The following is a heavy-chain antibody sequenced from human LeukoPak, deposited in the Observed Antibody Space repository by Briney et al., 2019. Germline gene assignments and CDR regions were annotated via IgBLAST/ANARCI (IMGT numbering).Heavy chain of an antibody. J-gene: IGHJ5*02. CDR1: GDSISGFY. V-gene: IGHV4-59*12. CDR2: IYYSGST. D-gene: IGHD3-22*01. CDR3: ARDYYDSSGGGWFDP. Sequence: SETLSLTCTVSGDSISGFYWSWIRQPPGKGLEWIGYIYYSGSTNYNPSLKSRVTISVDTSENQFSLKLSSVTAADTAVYYCARDYYDSSGGGWFDPWGQGTLVTVSS.